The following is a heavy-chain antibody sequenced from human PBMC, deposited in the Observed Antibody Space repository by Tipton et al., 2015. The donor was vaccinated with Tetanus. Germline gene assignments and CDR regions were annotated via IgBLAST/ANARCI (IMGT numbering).Heavy chain of an antibody. Sequence: SLRLSCVASGFTFRSYTLNWVRQAPGKGLEWVSVIRGSGDSTWYADSVKGRFTISRDNSKNTLYLQMSSLRAEDTAVYYCAKDRRSGTYQYGYLNDAFDIWGQGTMVTVSS. D-gene: IGHD6-25*01. V-gene: IGHV3-23*01. CDR1: GFTFRSYT. CDR2: IRGSGDST. CDR3: AKDRRSGTYQYGYLNDAFDI. J-gene: IGHJ3*02.